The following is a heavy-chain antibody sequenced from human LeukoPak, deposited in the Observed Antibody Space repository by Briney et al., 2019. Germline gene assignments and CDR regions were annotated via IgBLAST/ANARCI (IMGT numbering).Heavy chain of an antibody. V-gene: IGHV4-34*01. CDR1: GGSFSGYY. CDR3: ARYTGIWFGELLPDY. Sequence: SETLSLTCAVYGGSFSGYYWSWIRQPPGKGLEWIGSIYYSGSTYYNPSLKSRVTISVDTSKNQFSLKLSSVTAADTAVYYCARYTGIWFGELLPDYWGQGTLVTVSS. D-gene: IGHD3-10*01. J-gene: IGHJ4*02. CDR2: IYYSGST.